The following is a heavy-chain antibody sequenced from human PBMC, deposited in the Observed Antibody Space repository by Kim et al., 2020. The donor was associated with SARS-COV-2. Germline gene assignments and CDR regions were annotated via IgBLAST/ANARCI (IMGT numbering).Heavy chain of an antibody. Sequence: GGSLRLSCAASGFTFSSYAMSWVRQAPGKGLEWVSAISGSGGSTYYADSVKGRFTISRDNSKNTLYLQMNSLRAEDTAVYYCAKMGWHIVVVTASYNWFDPWGQGTLVTVSS. V-gene: IGHV3-23*01. CDR1: GFTFSSYA. D-gene: IGHD2-21*02. J-gene: IGHJ5*02. CDR3: AKMGWHIVVVTASYNWFDP. CDR2: ISGSGGST.